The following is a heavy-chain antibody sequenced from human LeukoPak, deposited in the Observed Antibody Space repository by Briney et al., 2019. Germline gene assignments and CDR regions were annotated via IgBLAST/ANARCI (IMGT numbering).Heavy chain of an antibody. Sequence: PSETLSLTCAVYGGSFSGYYWSWIRQPPGKGLGWIGEINHSGSTNYNPSLKSRVTISVDTSKNQFSLKLSSVTAADTAVYYCARFCTNGVCYTRDYWGQGTLVTVSS. D-gene: IGHD2-8*01. CDR1: GGSFSGYY. V-gene: IGHV4-34*01. J-gene: IGHJ4*02. CDR2: INHSGST. CDR3: ARFCTNGVCYTRDY.